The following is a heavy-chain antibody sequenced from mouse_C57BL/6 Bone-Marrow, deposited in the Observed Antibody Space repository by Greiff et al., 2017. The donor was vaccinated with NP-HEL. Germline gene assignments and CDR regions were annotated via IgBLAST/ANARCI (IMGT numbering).Heavy chain of an antibody. CDR2: IYPGSGST. J-gene: IGHJ2*01. V-gene: IGHV1-55*01. Sequence: QVPLQQPGAELVQPGASVSMSCKASGYTFTSYWITWVQQRPGQGLEWIGDIYPGSGSTNYNEKFKSKATLTVDRYSSTDYMRHSSLTSEDFAVYYCASYGSSNYLDYWGQGTTLTVSS. D-gene: IGHD1-1*01. CDR3: ASYGSSNYLDY. CDR1: GYTFTSYW.